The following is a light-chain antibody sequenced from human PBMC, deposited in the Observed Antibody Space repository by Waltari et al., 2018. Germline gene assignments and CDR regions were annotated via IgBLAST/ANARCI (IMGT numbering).Light chain of an antibody. Sequence: QSVLTQPPSASATPGQRVTIPCSGRSPHIRRHTVTCYHQPPGTAPQLPIYTNNQRPSGVPDRFSGSKSGTSASLAISGLQSEDEADYYCAVWDDSLNGVVFGGGTKLTVL. CDR2: TNN. CDR1: SPHIRRHT. V-gene: IGLV1-44*01. CDR3: AVWDDSLNGVV. J-gene: IGLJ2*01.